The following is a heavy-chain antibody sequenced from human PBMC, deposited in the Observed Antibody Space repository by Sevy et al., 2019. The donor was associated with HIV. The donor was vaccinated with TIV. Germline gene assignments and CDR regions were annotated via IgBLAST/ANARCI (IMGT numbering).Heavy chain of an antibody. CDR1: GFTFSSYS. CDR3: ARGVGVVVPAAMFTHYGMDV. D-gene: IGHD2-2*01. V-gene: IGHV3-21*01. Sequence: GGSLRLSCAASGFTFSSYSMNRVRQAPGKGLEWVSSISSSSSYIYYADSVKGRFTISRDNAKNSLYLQMNSLRAEDTAVYYCARGVGVVVPAAMFTHYGMDVWGQGTTVTVSS. J-gene: IGHJ6*02. CDR2: ISSSSSYI.